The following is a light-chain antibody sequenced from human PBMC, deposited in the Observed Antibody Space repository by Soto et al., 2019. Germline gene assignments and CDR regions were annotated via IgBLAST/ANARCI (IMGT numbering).Light chain of an antibody. CDR1: SSDVGGYNF. V-gene: IGLV2-8*01. Sequence: QSVLTQPPSASGSPGQSVTISCTGTSSDVGGYNFVSWYQQHPGKAPKLMIYEVNKRPSGVPDRFSGSKSGNTASLTVSGLQAEDEADYYCSSYAGNNNFVVFGGGTKLTVL. J-gene: IGLJ2*01. CDR3: SSYAGNNNFVV. CDR2: EVN.